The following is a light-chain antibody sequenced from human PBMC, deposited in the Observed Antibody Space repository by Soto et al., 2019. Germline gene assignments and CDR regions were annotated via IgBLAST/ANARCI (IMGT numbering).Light chain of an antibody. J-gene: IGKJ1*01. CDR2: GAS. CDR1: QSVSSSY. V-gene: IGKV3-20*01. Sequence: ELVLTQSPGTLSLSPGERATLSCRASQSVSSSYLAWYQQTPGQAPRLLIYGASSRATGIPDRFSGSGSGTDFTLTISRLEPEDLAVYYCQQYGSSPQTCGQGTKVEI. CDR3: QQYGSSPQT.